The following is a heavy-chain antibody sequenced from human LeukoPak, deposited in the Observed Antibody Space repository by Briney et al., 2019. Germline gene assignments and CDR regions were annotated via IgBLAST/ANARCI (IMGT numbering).Heavy chain of an antibody. V-gene: IGHV4-31*03. D-gene: IGHD2-21*02. Sequence: PSETLSLTCTVSGGPISSNNYYWGWIRQPPGKGLEWIGYIYYSGSTYYNPSLKSRVTISVDTSKNQFSLKLSSVTAADTAVYYCASGAYCGGDCYSYYYGMDVWGQGTTVTVSS. CDR2: IYYSGST. CDR1: GGPISSNNYY. CDR3: ASGAYCGGDCYSYYYGMDV. J-gene: IGHJ6*02.